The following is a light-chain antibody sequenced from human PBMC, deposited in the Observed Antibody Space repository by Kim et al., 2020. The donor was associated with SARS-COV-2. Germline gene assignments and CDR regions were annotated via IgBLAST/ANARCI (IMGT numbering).Light chain of an antibody. CDR1: QSVSSY. CDR3: QQRSNWPPALT. CDR2: DAS. Sequence: EIVLTQSPATLSLSPGERATLSCRASQSVSSYLAWYQQKPGQAPRLLIYDASNRATGIPARSSGSGSGTDFTLTISSLEPEDFAVYYCQQRSNWPPALTFGGGTKLEI. J-gene: IGKJ4*01. V-gene: IGKV3-11*01.